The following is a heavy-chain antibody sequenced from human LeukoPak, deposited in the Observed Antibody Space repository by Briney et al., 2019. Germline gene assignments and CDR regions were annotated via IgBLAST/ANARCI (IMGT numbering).Heavy chain of an antibody. CDR3: AKDRVSEYSGYDPLYYFDY. D-gene: IGHD5-12*01. V-gene: IGHV3-30*18. CDR1: GFTFSSYG. Sequence: GGSLRLSCAASGFTFSSYGMHWVRQAPGKGLEWVAVISYDGSNKYYADSVKGRFTISRDNSKNTLYLQMNSLRAEDTAVYYCAKDRVSEYSGYDPLYYFDYWGQGTLVTVSS. J-gene: IGHJ4*02. CDR2: ISYDGSNK.